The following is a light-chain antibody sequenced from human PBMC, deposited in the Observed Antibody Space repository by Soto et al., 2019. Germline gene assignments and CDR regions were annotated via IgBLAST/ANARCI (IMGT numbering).Light chain of an antibody. CDR1: QSVNLN. Sequence: EIVMTQSPATLSVSPGETATLSCRASQSVNLNLAWYQQKPGQPPRLLIYGASIRATGIPARFSGSGASTEVTLLINSLQSADSAVYFCQQCVSWPPLTFGGGTTVEIK. CDR2: GAS. CDR3: QQCVSWPPLT. V-gene: IGKV3-15*01. J-gene: IGKJ4*01.